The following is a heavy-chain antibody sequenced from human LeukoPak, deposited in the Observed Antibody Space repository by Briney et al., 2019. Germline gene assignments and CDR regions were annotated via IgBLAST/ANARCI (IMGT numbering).Heavy chain of an antibody. D-gene: IGHD6-19*01. Sequence: GRSLRLSCAASGFTFSNYAMNWVRQAPGKGLEWVANIKQDGSEKDYVDSVKGRFTISRDNAKNSLYLQMNSLRAEDTAVYYCARVSSLAVAGFFDYWGQGILVTVSS. V-gene: IGHV3-7*01. CDR3: ARVSSLAVAGFFDY. J-gene: IGHJ4*02. CDR1: GFTFSNYA. CDR2: IKQDGSEK.